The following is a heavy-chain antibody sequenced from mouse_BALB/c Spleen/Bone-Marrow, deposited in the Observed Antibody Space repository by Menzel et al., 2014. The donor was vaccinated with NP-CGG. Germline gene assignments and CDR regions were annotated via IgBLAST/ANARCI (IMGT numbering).Heavy chain of an antibody. D-gene: IGHD1-2*01. CDR2: IRSKANGYTT. V-gene: IGHV7-3*02. J-gene: IGHJ3*01. Sequence: EVMLVESGGGLVQPGGSLRLSCATSGFTFTDYYMSWVRQPPGKALEWLGFIRSKANGYTTEYSASVKGRFTISRDNSQSILYLQMNTLRAEDSATYYCARDIGLRLRFAYWGQGTLVTVSA. CDR3: ARDIGLRLRFAY. CDR1: GFTFTDYY.